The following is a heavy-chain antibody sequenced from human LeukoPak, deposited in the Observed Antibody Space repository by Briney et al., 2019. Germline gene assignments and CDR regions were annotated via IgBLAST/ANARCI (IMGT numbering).Heavy chain of an antibody. J-gene: IGHJ4*02. CDR3: ARCCPQPYYFDY. V-gene: IGHV4-39*07. Sequence: SSETLSLTCTVSGGSISSSSYYWGWIRQPPGKGLEWIGSIYYSGSTYYNPSLKSRVTISVDTSKNQFSLKLSSVTAADTAVYYCARCCPQPYYFDYWGQGTLVTVSS. CDR2: IYYSGST. D-gene: IGHD2-2*01. CDR1: GGSISSSSYY.